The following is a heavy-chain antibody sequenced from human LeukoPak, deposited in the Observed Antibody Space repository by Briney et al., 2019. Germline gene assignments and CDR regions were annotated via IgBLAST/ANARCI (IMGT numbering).Heavy chain of an antibody. CDR3: ASLLRPYYDFWSGHDY. CDR1: GFTFSSYA. D-gene: IGHD3-3*01. V-gene: IGHV3-7*01. CDR2: IKQDGNEK. J-gene: IGHJ4*02. Sequence: GGSLRLSCAASGFTFSSYAMSWVRQAPGKGLEWVANIKQDGNEKYYVDSVKGRFTISRDNAKNSLYLQMNSLRAEDTAVYYCASLLRPYYDFWSGHDYWGQGTLVTVSS.